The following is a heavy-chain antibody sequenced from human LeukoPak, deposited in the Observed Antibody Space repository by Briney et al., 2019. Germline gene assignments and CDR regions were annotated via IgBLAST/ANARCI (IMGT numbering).Heavy chain of an antibody. CDR2: IYNTGST. CDR3: ARDRAVADSVKGYWFDP. D-gene: IGHD2-15*01. J-gene: IGHJ5*02. V-gene: IGHV4-4*07. CDR1: GGSLTSYY. Sequence: PETLSLTCSVSGGSLTSYYWSWLRQPAGKGLEWIGRIYNTGSTNYNPSLKSRVTMSVDTSRNQVSLKLSSVTAADTAVDYGARDRAVADSVKGYWFDPWGQGTLVTVSS.